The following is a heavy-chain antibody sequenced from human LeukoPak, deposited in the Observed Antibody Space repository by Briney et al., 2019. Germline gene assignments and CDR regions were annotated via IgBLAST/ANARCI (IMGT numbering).Heavy chain of an antibody. CDR1: GFTVSSNY. CDR2: IYSGGST. V-gene: IGHV3-53*01. Sequence: GGSLRLSCAASGFTVSSNYMSWVRQAPGKGLEWVSVIYSGGSTYYADSVKGRFTISRDNSKNTLYLQMNSLKVDDTAVYFCAKSPAPGYSSQLHWGQGTLVTVSS. D-gene: IGHD6-13*01. J-gene: IGHJ4*02. CDR3: AKSPAPGYSSQLH.